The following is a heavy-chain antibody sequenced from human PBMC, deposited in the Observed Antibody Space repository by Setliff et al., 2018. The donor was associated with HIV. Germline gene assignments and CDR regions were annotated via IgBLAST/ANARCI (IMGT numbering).Heavy chain of an antibody. CDR3: VRGGGEHYSLFSGYYTPWGDF. D-gene: IGHD3-3*01. CDR1: RGPFSGYF. J-gene: IGHJ4*02. Sequence: PSETLSLTCGVFRGPFSGYFWSWIRQSPGRGLEWIGEINFSGTTNYNPSLKSRVTISIDTSKEWFSLNLTSVTAAETATYYCVRGGGEHYSLFSGYYTPWGDFWGQGTLVTVSS. CDR2: INFSGTT. V-gene: IGHV4-34*01.